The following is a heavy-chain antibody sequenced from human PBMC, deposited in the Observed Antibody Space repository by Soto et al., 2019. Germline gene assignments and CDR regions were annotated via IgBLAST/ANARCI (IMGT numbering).Heavy chain of an antibody. CDR1: GYTLTELS. Sequence: ASVKVSCKVSGYTLTELSMHWVRQAPGKGLEWMGGFDPEDGETIYAQKFQGRVTITEDASTSTAYMELSSLRSEDTAVYYCARSSDDFWSGYYLPNYYYYYGMDVWGQGTTVTVSS. D-gene: IGHD3-3*01. J-gene: IGHJ6*02. V-gene: IGHV1-24*01. CDR2: FDPEDGET. CDR3: ARSSDDFWSGYYLPNYYYYYGMDV.